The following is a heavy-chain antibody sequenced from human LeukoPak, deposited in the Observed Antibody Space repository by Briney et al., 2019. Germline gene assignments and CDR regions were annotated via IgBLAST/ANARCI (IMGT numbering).Heavy chain of an antibody. Sequence: SETLSLTCTVSGGSISSYYWGWIRQPPGKGLEWIGSIYYSGSTYYNPSLKSRVTISVDTSKNQFSLKLSSVTAAATAVYYCASNSFDYYGSGSYSVDYWGQGTLVTVSS. CDR3: ASNSFDYYGSGSYSVDY. J-gene: IGHJ4*02. V-gene: IGHV4-39*07. CDR2: IYYSGST. CDR1: GGSISSYY. D-gene: IGHD3-10*01.